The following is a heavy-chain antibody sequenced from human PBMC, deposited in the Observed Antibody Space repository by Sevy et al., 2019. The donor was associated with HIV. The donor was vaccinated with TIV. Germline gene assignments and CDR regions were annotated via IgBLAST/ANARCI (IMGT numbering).Heavy chain of an antibody. CDR1: GFIFTDFW. V-gene: IGHV3-7*04. D-gene: IGHD2-21*02. Sequence: GGSLRLSCAASGFIFTDFWMNWVRQAPGKGLEWVCNVNQVGSKNYYVDSVKGRFTISRDNMENSVYLQMNGLTAEDTAVYFCVRAVGGGDAYWGHGTLVTVSS. J-gene: IGHJ4*01. CDR3: VRAVGGGDAY. CDR2: VNQVGSKN.